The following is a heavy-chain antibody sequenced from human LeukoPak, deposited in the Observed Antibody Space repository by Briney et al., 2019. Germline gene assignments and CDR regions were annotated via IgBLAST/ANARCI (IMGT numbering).Heavy chain of an antibody. CDR3: ARVGSSWPHYYFDY. V-gene: IGHV4-39*07. D-gene: IGHD6-13*01. Sequence: NPSETLSLTCTVSGGSISSYYWGWIRQPPGKGLEWIGNVFSSGSTYYNPSLKSRVTISIDTSKNQFSLKLSSVTAADTAVYYCARVGSSWPHYYFDYWGLGTLVTVSS. CDR1: GGSISSYY. CDR2: VFSSGST. J-gene: IGHJ4*02.